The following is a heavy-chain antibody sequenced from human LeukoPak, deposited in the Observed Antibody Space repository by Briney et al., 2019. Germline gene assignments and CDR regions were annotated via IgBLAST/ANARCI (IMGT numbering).Heavy chain of an antibody. CDR3: ARDSGSGNNDY. Sequence: ASVKVSCKTSGYTFTSYGMHWVRQAPGQSLEWMGWINGGNGNTKYSEKFQGRVTITRDTSATTAFMELSSLRSEDAAVYYCARDSGSGNNDYWGQGTLVTVSS. J-gene: IGHJ4*02. D-gene: IGHD1-26*01. CDR1: GYTFTSYG. CDR2: INGGNGNT. V-gene: IGHV1-3*01.